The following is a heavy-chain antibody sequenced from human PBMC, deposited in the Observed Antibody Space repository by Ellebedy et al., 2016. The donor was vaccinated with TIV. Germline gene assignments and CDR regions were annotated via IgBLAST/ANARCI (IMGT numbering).Heavy chain of an antibody. CDR3: ARGRITMVRGVKRGYGFNWFDP. CDR1: GGSINRSSYY. D-gene: IGHD3-10*01. J-gene: IGHJ5*02. Sequence: MPSETLSLTCTVSGGSINRSSYYWGWIRQSPRMGLEWIGSIHYTGSTYYNPSLKSRVTISVDTSKNQFSLKVTSVTAADTAVYHCARGRITMVRGVKRGYGFNWFDPWGQGALVSVSS. V-gene: IGHV4-39*07. CDR2: IHYTGST.